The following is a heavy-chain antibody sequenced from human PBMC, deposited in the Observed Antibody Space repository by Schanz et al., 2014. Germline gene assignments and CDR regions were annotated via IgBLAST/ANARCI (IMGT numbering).Heavy chain of an antibody. CDR2: INSDETTT. Sequence: EVQLVESGGGLVQPGGSLRLSCAASGFTLSNYWMHWVRQAPGKGLVWVSRINSDETTTTYADSVKGRFTISRDNAKNTLILQMNSLRAEDTAVYYCARGGSSDWYGLFDSWGQGTLVTVSS. V-gene: IGHV3-74*01. CDR3: ARGGSSDWYGLFDS. J-gene: IGHJ4*02. D-gene: IGHD6-19*01. CDR1: GFTLSNYW.